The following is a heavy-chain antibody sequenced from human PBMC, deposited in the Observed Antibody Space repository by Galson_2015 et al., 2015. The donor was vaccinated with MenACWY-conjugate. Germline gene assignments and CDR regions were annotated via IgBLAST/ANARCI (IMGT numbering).Heavy chain of an antibody. CDR2: INAGDGNI. D-gene: IGHD2-15*01. J-gene: IGHJ4*02. V-gene: IGHV1-3*01. CDR3: ARDGVAQPSMYYFDY. CDR1: GYTFTSYA. Sequence: SVKVSCKASGYTFTSYAMHWVRQAPGQGLEWMGRINAGDGNIEYSQNFQGRVTITRDTTASTAYMELSSLRSEDTAVYYCARDGVAQPSMYYFDYWGQGTLVTVSS.